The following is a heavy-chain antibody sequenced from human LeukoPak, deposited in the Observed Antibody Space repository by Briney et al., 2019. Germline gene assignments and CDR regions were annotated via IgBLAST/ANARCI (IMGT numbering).Heavy chain of an antibody. J-gene: IGHJ4*02. Sequence: SETLSLTWAVYGGSFSGYYWSWIRQPPGKGREWIGEINLSGSTNYNPSLKSRVTISVDTSKNQFSLKLSSVTAADTAVYYCARGIRGPDYGDYGHYFDYWGQGTLVTVSS. D-gene: IGHD4-17*01. CDR2: INLSGST. CDR3: ARGIRGPDYGDYGHYFDY. CDR1: GGSFSGYY. V-gene: IGHV4-34*01.